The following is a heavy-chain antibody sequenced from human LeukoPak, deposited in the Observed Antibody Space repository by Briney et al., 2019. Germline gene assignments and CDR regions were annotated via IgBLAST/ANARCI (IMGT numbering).Heavy chain of an antibody. CDR2: IREERGQE. Sequence: GGSLRLSCAASGFTFSNYAMSWVRQAPGKGLEWVANIREERGQEYYVDSVKGRFTISKNSAKNSLYLRMNTLRVEDTAMYYCASLDTAKQPLANHWGQGTLVTVSS. V-gene: IGHV3-7*03. J-gene: IGHJ5*02. CDR3: ASLDTAKQPLANH. D-gene: IGHD5-18*01. CDR1: GFTFSNYA.